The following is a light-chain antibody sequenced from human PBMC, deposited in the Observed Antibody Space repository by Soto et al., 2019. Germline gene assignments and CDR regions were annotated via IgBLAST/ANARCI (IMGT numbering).Light chain of an antibody. CDR1: KSSIGAGFA. Sequence: QSVLTQPPSVSGAPGQRVTISCTGRKSSIGAGFAVHWYQHIPGAAPRLLIYDNTDRPSGVPDRFSASTSGTSASLTINGLQAEDEGDYYCQSYDSRLTGSYVFGTATNVTL. J-gene: IGLJ1*01. CDR2: DNT. V-gene: IGLV1-40*01. CDR3: QSYDSRLTGSYV.